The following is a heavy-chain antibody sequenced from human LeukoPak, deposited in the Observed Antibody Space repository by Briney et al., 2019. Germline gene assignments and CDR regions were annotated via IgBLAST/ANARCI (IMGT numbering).Heavy chain of an antibody. Sequence: GGSLRLSCAASGFTFSRHNMIWVRQAPGKGLEWVSYISSSSSNKYYADSVKGRVTISRDNAKNSLFLQMNSLTDGDTAVYYCARDGGHSYGYGYDYWGQGTQVTVSS. CDR3: ARDGGHSYGYGYDY. D-gene: IGHD5-18*01. CDR1: GFTFSRHN. J-gene: IGHJ4*02. V-gene: IGHV3-48*02. CDR2: ISSSSSNK.